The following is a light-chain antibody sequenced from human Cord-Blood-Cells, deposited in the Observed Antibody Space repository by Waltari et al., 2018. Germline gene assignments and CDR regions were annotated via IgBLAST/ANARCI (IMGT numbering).Light chain of an antibody. V-gene: IGKV3-20*01. CDR2: GAS. CDR1: QSVSSSY. J-gene: IGKJ1*01. CDR3: QQYGSSPWT. Sequence: EIVLTQSPGTLSLSPGERATLSCRARQSVSSSYLAWYQQKPGQAPRLLIYGASSRATGIPERFSGSGSGTDFTLTISRLEPEDFAMYYCQQYGSSPWTFGQGTKVEIK.